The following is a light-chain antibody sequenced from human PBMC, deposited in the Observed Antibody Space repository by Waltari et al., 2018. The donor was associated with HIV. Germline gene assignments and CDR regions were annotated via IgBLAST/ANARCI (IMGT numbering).Light chain of an antibody. J-gene: IGLJ1*01. CDR2: RNN. V-gene: IGLV1-47*01. Sequence: QSVLTQPPSASGTPGQRVTISCSGSSSNIGRNYVYWYQQFPGTAPKLLIYRNNQRPSGVPDRFSGSKSGTSASLAISGLRSEDEADYYCATWDDSLNGYVFGPGTKVTVL. CDR1: SSNIGRNY. CDR3: ATWDDSLNGYV.